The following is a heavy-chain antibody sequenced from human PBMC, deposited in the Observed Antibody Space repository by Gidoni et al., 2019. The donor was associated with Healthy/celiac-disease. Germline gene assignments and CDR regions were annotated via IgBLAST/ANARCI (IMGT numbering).Heavy chain of an antibody. D-gene: IGHD3-22*01. CDR2: ISNDGSNK. Sequence: QVQLVESGGGVVQPGRSLRLSCPAPGFTFLSYHMHGVLQAPGKGLEWVAVISNDGSNKYYADSVKGRFTISRDNSKNTLYLQMNSLRAEDTAVYYCARDGAKYYYDSSGYARYWGQGTLVTVSS. CDR1: GFTFLSYH. J-gene: IGHJ4*02. CDR3: ARDGAKYYYDSSGYARY. V-gene: IGHV3-30-3*01.